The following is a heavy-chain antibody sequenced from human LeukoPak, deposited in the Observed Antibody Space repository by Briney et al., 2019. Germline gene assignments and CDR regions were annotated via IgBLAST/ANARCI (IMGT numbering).Heavy chain of an antibody. CDR2: IKSRTDGGTA. Sequence: PGGSLRLSCAASGFTFSNAWMSWVRKAPGKGLEWVGRIKSRTDGGTADYAAPVTGRFTISRDDSKTTLYLQMNSLKTEDTAVYYCTTDGYPPRYFDDWGQGTLATVSS. CDR1: GFTFSNAW. J-gene: IGHJ4*02. CDR3: TTDGYPPRYFDD. V-gene: IGHV3-15*01. D-gene: IGHD5-12*01.